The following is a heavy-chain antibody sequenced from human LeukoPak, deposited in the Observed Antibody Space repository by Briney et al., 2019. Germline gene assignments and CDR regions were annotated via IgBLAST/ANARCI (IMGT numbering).Heavy chain of an antibody. CDR1: GFTFSSYI. CDR3: ARARPGDRAFDY. V-gene: IGHV3-21*01. D-gene: IGHD4-17*01. CDR2: ISGSSSYI. Sequence: PGGSLRLSCAASGFTFSSYIMNWVRQAPGKGLEWVSSISGSSSYIYYADSVKGRFTISRDNAKNSLYLQMNSLRAEDTAVYYCARARPGDRAFDYWGQGTLVTVSS. J-gene: IGHJ4*02.